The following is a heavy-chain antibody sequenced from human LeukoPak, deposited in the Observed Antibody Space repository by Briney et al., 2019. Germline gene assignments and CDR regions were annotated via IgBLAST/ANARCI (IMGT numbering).Heavy chain of an antibody. CDR3: ARVSSSSSYYYYYMDV. D-gene: IGHD6-6*01. CDR1: GGTFSSYA. V-gene: IGHV1-69*05. Sequence: GASVKVSCKASGGTFSSYAISWVRQAPGQGLEWMGRIIPIFGTANYAQKFQGRVTITTDESTSTAYMELSSLRSEDTAVCYCARVSSSSSYYYYYMDVWGKGTTVTVSS. J-gene: IGHJ6*03. CDR2: IIPIFGTA.